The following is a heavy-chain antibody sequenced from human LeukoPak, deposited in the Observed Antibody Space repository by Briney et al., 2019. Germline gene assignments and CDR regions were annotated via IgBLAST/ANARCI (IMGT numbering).Heavy chain of an antibody. D-gene: IGHD3-22*01. CDR2: ISSSGSTI. CDR3: ARRPFFDSSGFFDY. CDR1: GFTFSSYE. Sequence: GGSLRLSCAASGFTFSSYELHWVRQAPGKGLEWVSYISSSGSTIYYADSVKGRFTISRDNAKNSLYLQMNSLRAEDTALYYCARRPFFDSSGFFDYWGQGTLVIVSS. V-gene: IGHV3-48*03. J-gene: IGHJ4*02.